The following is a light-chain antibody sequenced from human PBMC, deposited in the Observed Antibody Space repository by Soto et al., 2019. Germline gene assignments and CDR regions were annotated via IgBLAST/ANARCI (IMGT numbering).Light chain of an antibody. J-gene: IGKJ1*01. CDR2: WAS. V-gene: IGKV4-1*01. CDR1: QTVLYSSNNKNY. CDR3: QQYYTSRT. Sequence: DIVMTQSPDSLAVSLGERATINCKSSQTVLYSSNNKNYLAWYQQKPGQPPKLLIYWASTRESGVPDRFSGRGSETDFTLTISSLQAEDVAVYYCQQYYTSRTFGQGTKVEIK.